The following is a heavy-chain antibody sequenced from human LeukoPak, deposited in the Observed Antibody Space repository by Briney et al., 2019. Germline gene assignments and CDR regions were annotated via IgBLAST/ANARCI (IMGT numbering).Heavy chain of an antibody. Sequence: GGSLRLSCAASGFTFSSYGMHWVRQAPGKGLEWVAVIWYDGSNKYYADSVKGRFTISRDNSKNTLYLQMNSLRAEDTAVYYCARGWYYDSSGCYYPDAFDIWGQGTMVTVSS. CDR2: IWYDGSNK. V-gene: IGHV3-33*01. D-gene: IGHD3-22*01. CDR1: GFTFSSYG. CDR3: ARGWYYDSSGCYYPDAFDI. J-gene: IGHJ3*02.